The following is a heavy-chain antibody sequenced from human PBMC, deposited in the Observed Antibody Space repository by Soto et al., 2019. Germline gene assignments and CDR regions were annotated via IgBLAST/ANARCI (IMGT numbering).Heavy chain of an antibody. V-gene: IGHV3-33*01. Sequence: QVQLVESGGGEVQPGRSLRLSCRTSGFTFGNFGMHWVRQAPGKGLEWVAAVWYDGSKTYYADSVRGRATISRDPYRKMVHLQMNSLRVEDTALYYCARDYCSTSSCYDYWGQGTPVIVSS. CDR2: VWYDGSKT. CDR3: ARDYCSTSSCYDY. J-gene: IGHJ4*02. D-gene: IGHD2-2*01. CDR1: GFTFGNFG.